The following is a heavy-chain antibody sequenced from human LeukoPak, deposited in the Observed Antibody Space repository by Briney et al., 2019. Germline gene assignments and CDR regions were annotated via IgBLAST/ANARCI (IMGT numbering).Heavy chain of an antibody. J-gene: IGHJ4*02. V-gene: IGHV3-30*18. CDR1: GFTFSVYG. CDR2: LSGDETYI. CDR3: AKAAVYSRNWTPFDD. D-gene: IGHD6-13*01. Sequence: GGSLRLSCAASGFTFSVYGMHWVRQAPGKGLEWVALLSGDETYIDYTDSVKGRSTISRDTSKNTLFLQMNSLRADDTAIYYCAKAAVYSRNWTPFDDWGQGTLVTVSS.